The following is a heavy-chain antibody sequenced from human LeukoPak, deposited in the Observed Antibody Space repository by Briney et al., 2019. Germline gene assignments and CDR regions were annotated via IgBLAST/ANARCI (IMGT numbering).Heavy chain of an antibody. J-gene: IGHJ4*02. V-gene: IGHV4-59*01. CDR2: IYYSVST. CDR1: GGSISSYY. D-gene: IGHD3-3*01. Sequence: SETLSLTCTVSGGSISSYYWSWIRQPPGKGLECGVYIYYSVSTTYNPSLKSRVTISVDTSKTQFSLKLSSVTAADTAVYYCASSSQFWSGYRVPYVDYWGQGTLVTVSS. CDR3: ASSSQFWSGYRVPYVDY.